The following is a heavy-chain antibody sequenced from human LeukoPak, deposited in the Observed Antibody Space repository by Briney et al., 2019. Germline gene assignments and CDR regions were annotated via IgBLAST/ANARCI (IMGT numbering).Heavy chain of an antibody. CDR2: IIPIFGTA. CDR3: ARLDPKWELGAFDI. V-gene: IGHV1-69*13. J-gene: IGHJ3*02. Sequence: RASVKVSCKASGGTFSSYAISWVRQAPGQGLEWMGGIIPIFGTANYAQKFQGRVTITADESTSTAYMELSSLRSEDTAVYYCARLDPKWELGAFDIWGQGTMVTVSS. D-gene: IGHD1-26*01. CDR1: GGTFSSYA.